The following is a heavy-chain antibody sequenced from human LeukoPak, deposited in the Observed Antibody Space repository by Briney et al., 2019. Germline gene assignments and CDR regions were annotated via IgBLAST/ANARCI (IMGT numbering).Heavy chain of an antibody. CDR3: ARGYYDFWSGHTSPFDY. D-gene: IGHD3-3*01. CDR2: INPNSGGT. V-gene: IGHV1-2*02. J-gene: IGHJ4*02. CDR1: GYTFTGYY. Sequence: ASVKVSCKASGYTFTGYYMHWVRQAPGQGLEWMEWINPNSGGTNYAQKFQGRVTMTRDTSISTAYMELSRLRSDDTAVYYCARGYYDFWSGHTSPFDYCGQGTLVTVSS.